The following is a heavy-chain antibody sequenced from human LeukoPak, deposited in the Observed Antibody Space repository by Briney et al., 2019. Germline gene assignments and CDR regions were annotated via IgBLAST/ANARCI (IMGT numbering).Heavy chain of an antibody. CDR3: ATWGGMASALDNRFDY. V-gene: IGHV4-59*01. CDR1: GASISSYY. Sequence: SETLSLTCTVSGASISSYYWTWIRQTPGKGLEWIGYIHNSGSTNYNPSLKSQVTISVDTSKKQFSLKLTSVTAADTAVYYCATWGGMASALDNRFDYWGQGTLVTVSS. CDR2: IHNSGST. D-gene: IGHD1-14*01. J-gene: IGHJ4*02.